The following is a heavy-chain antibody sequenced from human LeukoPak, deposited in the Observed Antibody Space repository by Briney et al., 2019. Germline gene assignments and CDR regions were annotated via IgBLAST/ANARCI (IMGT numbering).Heavy chain of an antibody. CDR1: GFTFSGYA. V-gene: IGHV3-23*01. CDR2: ISGSGGST. J-gene: IGHJ3*02. CDR3: AKGGKRAARLSDAFDI. D-gene: IGHD6-6*01. Sequence: GESLKISCAASGFTFSGYAMSWVRQAPGKGLEWVSAISGSGGSTYYADSVKGRFTISRDNSKNTLYLQMNSLRAEDTAVYYCAKGGKRAARLSDAFDIWGQGTMVTVSS.